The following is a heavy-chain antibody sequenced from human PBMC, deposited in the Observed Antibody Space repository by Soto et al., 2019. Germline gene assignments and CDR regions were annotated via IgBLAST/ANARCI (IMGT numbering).Heavy chain of an antibody. CDR1: GYNFAGYW. CDR2: IYPSDSDT. CDR3: ARGGVSTSTFDY. Sequence: PGGSLKISCKGSGYNFAGYWIAWVRQMPGKGLELMGIIYPSDSDTRYRPSFQGQVTISADKSISSAYLQWSSLSASDTAMYYCARGGVSTSTFDYWGQGTPVTVSS. J-gene: IGHJ4*02. V-gene: IGHV5-51*01. D-gene: IGHD3-3*01.